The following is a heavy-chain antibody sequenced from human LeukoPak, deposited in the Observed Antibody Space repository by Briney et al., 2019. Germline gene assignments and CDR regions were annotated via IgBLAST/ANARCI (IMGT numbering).Heavy chain of an antibody. J-gene: IGHJ5*02. CDR2: INTNTGNP. Sequence: ASVKVSCKASGYTFTSYAMNWVRQAPGQGLEWMGWINTNTGNPTYAQGFTGRFVFSLDTSVSTAYLQISSLKAEDTAVYYCARGLDSSERRGWFDPWGQGTLVTVSS. D-gene: IGHD6-25*01. V-gene: IGHV7-4-1*02. CDR3: ARGLDSSERRGWFDP. CDR1: GYTFTSYA.